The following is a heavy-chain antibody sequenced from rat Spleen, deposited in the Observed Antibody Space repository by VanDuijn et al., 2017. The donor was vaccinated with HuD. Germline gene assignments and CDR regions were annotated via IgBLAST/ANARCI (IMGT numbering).Heavy chain of an antibody. Sequence: EVRLVESGGGLVRPGRSLKLSCVASGFTFSDYNMAWVRQAPTKGLEWVASISTSADSTYYRDSVKGRFTVSREDAKSTLYLQMDGLRSEDTATYYCARHGGLRNWFAYWGQGTLVTVSS. CDR2: ISTSADST. J-gene: IGHJ3*01. CDR3: ARHGGLRNWFAY. CDR1: GFTFSDYN. V-gene: IGHV5-25*01.